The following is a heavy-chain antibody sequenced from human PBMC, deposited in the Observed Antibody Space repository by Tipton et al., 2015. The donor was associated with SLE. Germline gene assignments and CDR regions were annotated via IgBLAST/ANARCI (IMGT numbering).Heavy chain of an antibody. V-gene: IGHV3-21*01. CDR2: ISSSSSYI. CDR3: ARDGKDYYDSSGYYPVATTGNY. CDR1: GFTFSSYS. J-gene: IGHJ4*02. D-gene: IGHD3-22*01. Sequence: GSLRLSCAASGFTFSSYSMNWVRQAPGKGLEWVSSISSSSSYIYYADSVKGRFTISRDNAKNSLYLQMNSLRAEDTAVYYCARDGKDYYDSSGYYPVATTGNYWGQGTLVTVSS.